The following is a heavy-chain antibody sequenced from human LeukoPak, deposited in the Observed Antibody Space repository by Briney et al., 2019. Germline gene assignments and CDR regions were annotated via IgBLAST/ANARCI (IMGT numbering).Heavy chain of an antibody. D-gene: IGHD1-26*01. CDR2: IYYSGST. V-gene: IGHV4-59*11. CDR1: GGSISSHY. J-gene: IGHJ4*02. Sequence: SGTLSLTCTVSGGSISSHYWSWIRQPPGKGLEWVWYIYYSGSTNYNPYPTSRVNITLEKTKNQFSLKLSTVTAADTAVYYCARVRYRGSSSHSHFDYWGQGTLVTVSS. CDR3: ARVRYRGSSSHSHFDY.